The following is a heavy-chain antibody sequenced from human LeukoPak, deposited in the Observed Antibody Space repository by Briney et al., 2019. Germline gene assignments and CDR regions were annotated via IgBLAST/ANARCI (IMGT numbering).Heavy chain of an antibody. Sequence: GGSLRLSCAASGFAFSNYEMIWVRQAPGKEPEWVSYISSSGGLTYYADSVKGRFTVSRDNAKDSLFLHMNSLRVEDTAIYYCARNSLHDYGGTGYGYYFDYWGQGTLVTVSS. CDR1: GFAFSNYE. D-gene: IGHD4/OR15-4a*01. J-gene: IGHJ4*02. CDR3: ARNSLHDYGGTGYGYYFDY. V-gene: IGHV3-48*03. CDR2: ISSSGGLT.